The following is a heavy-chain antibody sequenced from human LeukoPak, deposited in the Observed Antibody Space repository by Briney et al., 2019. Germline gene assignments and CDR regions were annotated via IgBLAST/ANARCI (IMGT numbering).Heavy chain of an antibody. CDR3: AKEAESSGSLPDY. D-gene: IGHD3-22*01. CDR2: VSGNGGST. CDR1: GFTLSNYA. J-gene: IGHJ4*02. V-gene: IGHV3-23*01. Sequence: GGSLRLSCAAPGFTLSNYARSWVRQAPGKGLEWVSLVSGNGGSTYYADSVKGRFTISRDNSKNTLYLQMNSLRAEDTAVYYCAKEAESSGSLPDYWGQGTLVTVSS.